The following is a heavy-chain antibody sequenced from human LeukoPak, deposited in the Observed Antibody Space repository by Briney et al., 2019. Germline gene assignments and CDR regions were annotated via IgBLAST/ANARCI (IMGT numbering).Heavy chain of an antibody. Sequence: SVKVSCKASGGTFSSYAISWVRQAPGQGLEWMGGIIPIFGTANYAQKFQGRVTITADKSTSTAYMELSSLRSEDTAVYYCARARNEMATITTDAFDIWGQGTMVTVPS. CDR1: GGTFSSYA. CDR2: IIPIFGTA. D-gene: IGHD5-24*01. CDR3: ARARNEMATITTDAFDI. V-gene: IGHV1-69*06. J-gene: IGHJ3*02.